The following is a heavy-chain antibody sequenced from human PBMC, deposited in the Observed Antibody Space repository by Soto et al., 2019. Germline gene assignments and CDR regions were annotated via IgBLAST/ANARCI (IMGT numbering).Heavy chain of an antibody. J-gene: IGHJ6*02. CDR3: ARDAPDDSSSTAYYYYGMDV. CDR1: GFTFSDYY. V-gene: IGHV3-11*06. CDR2: ISSSSVYT. D-gene: IGHD6-6*01. Sequence: GFLRLSCAASGFTFSDYYMSWIRQAPGKGLEWVSYISSSSVYTNYADSVRGRFTISRDNAKNSLYLQMNSLRAEDTGVYYCARDAPDDSSSTAYYYYGMDVWGRGTTVTVSS.